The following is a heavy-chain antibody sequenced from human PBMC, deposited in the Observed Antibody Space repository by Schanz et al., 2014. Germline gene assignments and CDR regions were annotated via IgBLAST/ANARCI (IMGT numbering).Heavy chain of an antibody. CDR2: ISNDGSSK. CDR1: GFTFSTYA. Sequence: QVQLVESGGGVVQPGRSLRLSCAASGFTFSTYAMHWVRQAPGKGLEWVAYISNDGSSKYYADSVKGRFTISRDNSKNTLFLQMNTLRAEDTAVYYCAKVEVTKARAFDIWGQGTVVTVSS. V-gene: IGHV3-30*01. J-gene: IGHJ3*02. D-gene: IGHD4-17*01. CDR3: AKVEVTKARAFDI.